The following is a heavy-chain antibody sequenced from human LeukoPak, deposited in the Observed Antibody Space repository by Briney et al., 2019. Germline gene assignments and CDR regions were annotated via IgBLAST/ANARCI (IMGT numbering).Heavy chain of an antibody. CDR3: ARDLGSGGFQH. J-gene: IGHJ1*01. Sequence: SETLSLTCAVYGGSFSGYYWSWIRQPPGKGLEWIGEINHSGSTNYNPSLKSRVTISVDTSKNQFSLKDTAVYYCARDLGSGGFQHWGQGTLVTVSS. D-gene: IGHD6-19*01. V-gene: IGHV4-34*01. CDR1: GGSFSGYY. CDR2: INHSGST.